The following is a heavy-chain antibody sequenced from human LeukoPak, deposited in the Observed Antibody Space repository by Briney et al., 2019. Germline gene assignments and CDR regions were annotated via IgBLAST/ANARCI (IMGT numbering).Heavy chain of an antibody. J-gene: IGHJ4*02. CDR1: GGSISSYY. D-gene: IGHD3-10*01. V-gene: IGHV4-59*01. CDR2: ISYSGST. CDR3: ARVDSGSHHY. Sequence: SETLSLTCTVSGGSISSYYWSWIRQPPGKGLEWIGHISYSGSTNYSPSLKSRVTISVDTSKNQFSLKLISVTAADTAVYYCARVDSGSHHYWGQGTLVTVSS.